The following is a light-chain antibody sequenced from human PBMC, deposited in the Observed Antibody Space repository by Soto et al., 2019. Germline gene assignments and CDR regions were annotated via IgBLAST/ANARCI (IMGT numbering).Light chain of an antibody. Sequence: QPVLTQPASVSGSPGQSITISCTGTSSDVGDYNYVSWYQQHPGKVPKLMIYDVSNRPSGVSNRFSGSKSGNTASLTISGLQAEDEADYYCSSYTTRSTFVVFGGGTKLTVL. V-gene: IGLV2-14*01. J-gene: IGLJ2*01. CDR1: SSDVGDYNY. CDR3: SSYTTRSTFVV. CDR2: DVS.